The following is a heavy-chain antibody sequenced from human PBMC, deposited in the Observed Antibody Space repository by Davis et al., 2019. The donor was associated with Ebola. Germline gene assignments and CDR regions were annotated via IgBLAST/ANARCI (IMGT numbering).Heavy chain of an antibody. Sequence: SLKISCAASGFTFDDYAMHWVRQAPGKGLEWVSGISWNSGSIGYADSVKGRFTISRDNSKNSLYLQMNSLRTEDNALYYCAKGVAVASEVVDYWGQGTLVTVSS. CDR2: ISWNSGSI. V-gene: IGHV3-9*01. CDR3: AKGVAVASEVVDY. J-gene: IGHJ4*02. D-gene: IGHD6-19*01. CDR1: GFTFDDYA.